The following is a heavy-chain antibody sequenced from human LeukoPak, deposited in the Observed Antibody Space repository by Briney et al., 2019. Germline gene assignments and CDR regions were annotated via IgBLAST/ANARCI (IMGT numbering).Heavy chain of an antibody. CDR3: ARYYYDSSGYYQVDY. V-gene: IGHV3-21*01. CDR2: ISSSSSYI. Sequence: GGSLRLSCAASGFTFGSYSMNWVRQAPGKGLEWVSSISSSSSYIYYADSVKGRFTISRDNAKNSLYLQMNSLRAEDTAVYYCARYYYDSSGYYQVDYWGQGTLVTVSS. D-gene: IGHD3-22*01. J-gene: IGHJ4*02. CDR1: GFTFGSYS.